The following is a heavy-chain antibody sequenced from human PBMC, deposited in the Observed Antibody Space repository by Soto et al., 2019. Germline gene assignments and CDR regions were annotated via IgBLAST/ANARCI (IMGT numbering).Heavy chain of an antibody. D-gene: IGHD3-9*01. CDR1: GYIFTGYH. CDR3: ARDARGTRGFDEMDI. J-gene: IGHJ6*02. CDR2: INPNSGDT. Sequence: ASVKVSCKASGYIFTGYHIHWVRQAPGRGLEWMGWINPNSGDTEYAQNFQGRVTMTRDTSFNLVYMEMSGLMSDDTAVYYCARDARGTRGFDEMDIWGQGTPVTVYS. V-gene: IGHV1-2*02.